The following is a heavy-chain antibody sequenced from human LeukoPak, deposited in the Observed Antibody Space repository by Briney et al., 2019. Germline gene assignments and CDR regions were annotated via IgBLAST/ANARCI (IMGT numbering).Heavy chain of an antibody. CDR1: GFTVSSNY. D-gene: IGHD3-10*01. V-gene: IGHV3-66*02. CDR3: ARAITLRYYFDY. CDR2: IYSGGST. Sequence: GGSLRLSCAASGFTVSSNYMSWVRQAPGKGLEWVSVIYSGGSTYYADSVKGRFTISRDNSKNTLYLQMNSLRAEDTAVYYCARAITLRYYFDYWGRGTLVTVSS. J-gene: IGHJ4*02.